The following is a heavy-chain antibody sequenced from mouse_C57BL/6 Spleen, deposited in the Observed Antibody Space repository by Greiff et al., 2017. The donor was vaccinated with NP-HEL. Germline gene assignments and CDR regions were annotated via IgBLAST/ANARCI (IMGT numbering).Heavy chain of an antibody. CDR2: ISYSGST. CDR1: GYSITSGYD. V-gene: IGHV3-1*01. D-gene: IGHD2-2*01. J-gene: IGHJ1*03. Sequence: EVQLQQSGPGMVKPSQSLSLTCTVTGYSITSGYDWHWIRHFPGNKLEWMGYISYSGSTNYNPSLKSRISITHDTSKNHFFLKLNSVTTEDTATYYCARHYGYDYWYFDVWGTGTTVTVSS. CDR3: ARHYGYDYWYFDV.